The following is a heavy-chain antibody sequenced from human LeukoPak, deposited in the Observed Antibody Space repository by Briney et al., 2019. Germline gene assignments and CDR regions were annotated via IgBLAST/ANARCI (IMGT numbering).Heavy chain of an antibody. V-gene: IGHV4-39*07. CDR3: ASRTYYYDSSGYYSFDY. CDR1: GGSISSSSYY. CDR2: IYYSGST. J-gene: IGHJ4*02. D-gene: IGHD3-22*01. Sequence: SETLSLTCTVSGGSISSSSYYWGWIRQPPGKGLEWIGSIYYSGSTYYNPSLKSRVTISVDTSKNQFSLKLSSVTAADTAVYYCASRTYYYDSSGYYSFDYWGQGTLVTVSS.